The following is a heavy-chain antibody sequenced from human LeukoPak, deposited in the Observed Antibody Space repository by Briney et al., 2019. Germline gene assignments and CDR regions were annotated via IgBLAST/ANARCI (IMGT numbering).Heavy chain of an antibody. Sequence: ASVKVSCKASGYTFTSYYMHWVRQAPGQGLEWMGIINPSGGSTSYAQKFQGRVTMTRDTSTSTVYMELSSLRSEDTAVYYCARMDRDDSSVFWFDPWGQGTLVTVSS. CDR1: GYTFTSYY. D-gene: IGHD3-22*01. V-gene: IGHV1-46*01. J-gene: IGHJ5*02. CDR3: ARMDRDDSSVFWFDP. CDR2: INPSGGST.